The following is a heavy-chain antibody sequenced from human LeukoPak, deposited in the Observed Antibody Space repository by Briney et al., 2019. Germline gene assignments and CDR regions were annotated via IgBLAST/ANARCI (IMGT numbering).Heavy chain of an antibody. V-gene: IGHV3-9*01. CDR3: AKDITYSSSWSAFDI. Sequence: GGSLRLSCAASGFTFDDYAMHWVRQAPGKGLEWVSGISWNSGSIGYADSVKGRFTISRDNAKNSLYLQMNSLRAEDTASYYCAKDITYSSSWSAFDIWGQGTMVTVSS. D-gene: IGHD6-13*01. J-gene: IGHJ3*02. CDR2: ISWNSGSI. CDR1: GFTFDDYA.